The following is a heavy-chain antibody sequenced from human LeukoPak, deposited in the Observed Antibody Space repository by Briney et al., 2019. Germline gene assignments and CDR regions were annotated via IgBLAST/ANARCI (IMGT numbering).Heavy chain of an antibody. CDR2: VYYGRSP. CDR1: GGSISSSSYY. J-gene: IGHJ4*02. V-gene: IGHV4-39*02. CDR3: ARSSGTGTFSY. D-gene: IGHD6-25*01. Sequence: SETLSLTCTVSGGSISSSSYYWAWIRQPPGKGLEWIGSVYYGRSPYFNPSLESRATISVDTSKNHFSLKMSSVTAADTAVYYCARSSGTGTFSYWGQGTLVTVSS.